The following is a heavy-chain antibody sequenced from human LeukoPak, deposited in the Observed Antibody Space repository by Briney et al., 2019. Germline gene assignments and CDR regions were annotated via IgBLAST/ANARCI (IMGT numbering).Heavy chain of an antibody. CDR2: IYSGGST. J-gene: IGHJ5*02. V-gene: IGHV3-53*01. CDR3: VRVCGGNSDKGNWFDP. D-gene: IGHD4-23*01. CDR1: GFTVSSNY. Sequence: PGGSLRLSCAASGFTVSSNYMSWVRQAPGKGLEWVSVIYSGGSTYYADSVKGRFTISRDNSKNTLYLQMNSLRAEDTAVYYCVRVCGGNSDKGNWFDPWGQGTLVTVSS.